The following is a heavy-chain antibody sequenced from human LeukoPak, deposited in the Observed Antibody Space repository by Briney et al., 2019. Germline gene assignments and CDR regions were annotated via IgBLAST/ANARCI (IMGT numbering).Heavy chain of an antibody. CDR1: GYTFTGYY. D-gene: IGHD2-15*01. Sequence: ASVKVSCKASGYTFTGYYMHWVRQAPGQGLGWMGWINPNSGGTNYAQKFQGRVTMTRDTSTSTAYMELSRLRSDDTAVYYCARGVARDYYYYYMDVWGKGTTVTVSS. V-gene: IGHV1-2*02. J-gene: IGHJ6*03. CDR3: ARGVARDYYYYYMDV. CDR2: INPNSGGT.